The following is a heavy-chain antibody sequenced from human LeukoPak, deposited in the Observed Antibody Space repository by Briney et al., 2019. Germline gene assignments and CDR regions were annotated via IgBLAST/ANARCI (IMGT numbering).Heavy chain of an antibody. J-gene: IGHJ4*02. CDR3: ARHLYDSSGYSDY. V-gene: IGHV4-34*01. CDR1: GGSFSGYY. Sequence: SETLSLTCAVYGGSFSGYYWSWIRQPPGKGLEWIGEINHSGSTNYNPSLKSRVTISVDTSKNQFSLKLSSVTAADTAVYYCARHLYDSSGYSDYWGQGTLVTVSS. CDR2: INHSGST. D-gene: IGHD3-22*01.